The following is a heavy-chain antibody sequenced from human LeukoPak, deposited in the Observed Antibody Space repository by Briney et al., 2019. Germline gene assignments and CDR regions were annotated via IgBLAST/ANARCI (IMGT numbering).Heavy chain of an antibody. D-gene: IGHD6-13*01. Sequence: PGGSLRLSCATSGFTFSSYWMSWVRQAPGKGLEWVANIKQDGSEKNYVDSVKGRFTISRDNAKNSLFLQMNSLRAEDTAVYYCARDVEGIAAAGTRYPTFDYWGQGTLVTVSS. CDR3: ARDVEGIAAAGTRYPTFDY. J-gene: IGHJ4*02. CDR2: IKQDGSEK. CDR1: GFTFSSYW. V-gene: IGHV3-7*01.